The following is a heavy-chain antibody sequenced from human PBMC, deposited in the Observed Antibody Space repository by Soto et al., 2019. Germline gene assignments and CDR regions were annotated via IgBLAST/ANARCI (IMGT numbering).Heavy chain of an antibody. CDR1: GGSVSSGSYY. Sequence: PSETLSLTCTVSGGSVSSGSYYWSWIRQPPGKGLEWIGYIYYSGSTNYNPSLKSRVTISVDTSKNQFSLKLSSVTAADTAVYYCARDAFARYGGNFFDYWGQGTLVTVSS. D-gene: IGHD4-17*01. CDR2: IYYSGST. V-gene: IGHV4-61*01. CDR3: ARDAFARYGGNFFDY. J-gene: IGHJ4*02.